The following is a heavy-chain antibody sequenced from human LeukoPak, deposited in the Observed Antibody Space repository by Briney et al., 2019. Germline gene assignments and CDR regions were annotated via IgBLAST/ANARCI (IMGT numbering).Heavy chain of an antibody. J-gene: IGHJ4*02. V-gene: IGHV3-53*01. D-gene: IGHD6-13*01. CDR2: IYSGGST. CDR3: ASYSSLDY. Sequence: GGSLRLSCAASGFTVSSNYMSWIRQAPGKGLEWVSLIYSGGSTYYADSVKGRFTISRDNSKNTLYLQMNSLRAEDTAVYYCASYSSLDYWGQGTLVTVSS. CDR1: GFTVSSNY.